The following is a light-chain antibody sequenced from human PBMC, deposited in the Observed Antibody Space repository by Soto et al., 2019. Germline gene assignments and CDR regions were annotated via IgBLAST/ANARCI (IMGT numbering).Light chain of an antibody. CDR1: QSVRKK. V-gene: IGKV3-11*01. J-gene: IGKJ5*01. CDR2: EAS. CDR3: QQRSNWPPIT. Sequence: EILMTQSPATLLLSTGDTATLSCRASQSVRKKLAWYQQKPGQAPSLVIYEASNRANGIPARFSGSGSGTDLTLTISSLEPEAFAVYDGQQRSNWPPITFGPGTRLEIK.